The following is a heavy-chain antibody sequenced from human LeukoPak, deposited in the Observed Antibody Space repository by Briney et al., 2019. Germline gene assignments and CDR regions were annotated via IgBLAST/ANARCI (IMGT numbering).Heavy chain of an antibody. CDR1: GYTFTGYY. D-gene: IGHD6-13*01. Sequence: ASVKVSCKASGYTFTGYYMHWARQAPGQGLEWMGWINPNSGGTNYAQKFQGRVTMTRDTSISTAYMELSRLRSDDTAVYYCAREEGGEVIAAAEDWGQGTLVTVSS. V-gene: IGHV1-2*02. J-gene: IGHJ4*02. CDR3: AREEGGEVIAAAED. CDR2: INPNSGGT.